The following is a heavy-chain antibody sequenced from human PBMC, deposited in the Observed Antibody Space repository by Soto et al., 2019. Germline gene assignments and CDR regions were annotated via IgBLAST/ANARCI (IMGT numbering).Heavy chain of an antibody. J-gene: IGHJ5*02. D-gene: IGHD3-22*01. Sequence: QVQLQESGPGLVKPSETLSLTCTVSGGSIDSYYWTWIRQPPGKGLEWIGYVYYTGTTTYSPSLKSRAXXXVXXSMTQISLQLSSVTAADTAFYYCARLGGYYQSLDTWGQGTLVTVSS. V-gene: IGHV4-59*08. CDR2: VYYTGTT. CDR1: GGSIDSYY. CDR3: ARLGGYYQSLDT.